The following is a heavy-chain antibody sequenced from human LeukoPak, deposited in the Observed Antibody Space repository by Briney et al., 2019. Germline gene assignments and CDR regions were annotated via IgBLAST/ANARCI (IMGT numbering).Heavy chain of an antibody. J-gene: IGHJ4*02. CDR3: ARPGGATSPFDY. CDR1: GGSISSGSYY. V-gene: IGHV4-61*09. Sequence: PSETLSLTCTVSGGSISSGSYYWSWIRQPAGKGLEWIGHIYTSGGTNYNPSLKSRVTISVGTSKNQFSLKLSSVSAADTAVYYCARPGGATSPFDYWGQGTLVTVSS. CDR2: IYTSGGT. D-gene: IGHD3-16*01.